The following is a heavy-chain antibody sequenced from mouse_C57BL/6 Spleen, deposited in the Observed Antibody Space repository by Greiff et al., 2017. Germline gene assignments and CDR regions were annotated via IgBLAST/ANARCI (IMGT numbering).Heavy chain of an antibody. J-gene: IGHJ2*01. CDR2: IRNKANGYTT. D-gene: IGHD2-4*01. CDR3: ARYRYDYGGLDY. V-gene: IGHV7-3*01. Sequence: EVKLMESGGGLVQPGGSLSLSCAASGFTFTDYYMSWVRQPPGKALEWLGFIRNKANGYTTEYSASVKGRFTISRDTSQSILYLQMNALRAEDSATYYCARYRYDYGGLDYWGQGTTLTVSS. CDR1: GFTFTDYY.